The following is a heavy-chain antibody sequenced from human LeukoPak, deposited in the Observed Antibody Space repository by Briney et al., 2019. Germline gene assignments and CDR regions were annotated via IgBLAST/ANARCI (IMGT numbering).Heavy chain of an antibody. J-gene: IGHJ4*02. CDR1: GFTFSSYA. D-gene: IGHD2-21*02. V-gene: IGHV3-23*01. CDR3: ARIPPVVVTAITTTYFDY. Sequence: GGSLRLSCAASGFTFSSYAMSWVRQAPGKGLEWVSAISGSGGSTYYADSVKGRFTISRDNSKNTLYLQMNSLRAEDTAVYYCARIPPVVVTAITTTYFDYWGQGTLVTVSS. CDR2: ISGSGGST.